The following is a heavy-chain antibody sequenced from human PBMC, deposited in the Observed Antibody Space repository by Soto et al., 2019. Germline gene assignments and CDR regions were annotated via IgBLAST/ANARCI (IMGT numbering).Heavy chain of an antibody. J-gene: IGHJ6*02. Sequence: ASVKVSCKVSGYTLTELSMHWVRQAPGKGLEWMGGFDPEDGETIYAQKFQGRVTMTEDTSTDTAYVELSSLRSEDTAVYYCATGRYYYDSSGYQVPYYYYGMDVWGQGTTVTVSS. D-gene: IGHD3-22*01. CDR2: FDPEDGET. CDR3: ATGRYYYDSSGYQVPYYYYGMDV. CDR1: GYTLTELS. V-gene: IGHV1-24*01.